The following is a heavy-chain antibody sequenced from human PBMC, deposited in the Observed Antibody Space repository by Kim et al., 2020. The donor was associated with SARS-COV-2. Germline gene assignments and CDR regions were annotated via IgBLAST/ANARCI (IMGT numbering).Heavy chain of an antibody. CDR1: GFTFGDYA. Sequence: GGSLRLSCAASGFTFGDYAMHWVRQAPGKGLEWVSGISWNSGSIGYADSVKGRFTISRDNAKNSLYLQMNSLRAEDTALYYCAKDQSSTYSSSWYWYNWFDPWGQGTLVTVSS. CDR2: ISWNSGSI. CDR3: AKDQSSTYSSSWYWYNWFDP. J-gene: IGHJ5*02. D-gene: IGHD6-13*01. V-gene: IGHV3-9*01.